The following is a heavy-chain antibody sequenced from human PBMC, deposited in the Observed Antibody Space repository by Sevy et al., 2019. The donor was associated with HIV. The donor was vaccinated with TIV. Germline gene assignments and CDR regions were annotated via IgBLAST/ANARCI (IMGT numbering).Heavy chain of an antibody. V-gene: IGHV4-39*01. Sequence: SETLSLTCSVSGGSISGSTYYWGWIRQSPGKGLEWIGSLYYGGSTYSNPSLKSRVTTSVDASKNQFSLKLNSVTAADTAMYYCVRHLTNYLYWCFDLWGRGALVTVSS. CDR1: GGSISGSTYY. CDR3: VRHLTNYLYWCFDL. D-gene: IGHD2-8*01. CDR2: LYYGGST. J-gene: IGHJ2*01.